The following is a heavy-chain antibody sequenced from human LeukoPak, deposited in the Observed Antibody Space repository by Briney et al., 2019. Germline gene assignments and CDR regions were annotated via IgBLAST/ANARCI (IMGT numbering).Heavy chain of an antibody. CDR1: GFTFSSYA. CDR2: ISGSGGST. V-gene: IGHV3-23*01. CDR3: ARDQYSYAHAAH. J-gene: IGHJ4*02. Sequence: GGSLRLSCAASGFTFSSYAMRWVRQAPGKGLEGVSAISGSGGSTYYADSVKGRFTISRDNSKNTLYLQMNSLRAEDTAVYYCARDQYSYAHAAHWGQGTLVTVSS. D-gene: IGHD5-18*01.